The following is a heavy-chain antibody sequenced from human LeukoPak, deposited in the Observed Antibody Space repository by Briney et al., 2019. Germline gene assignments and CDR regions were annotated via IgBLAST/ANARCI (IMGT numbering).Heavy chain of an antibody. V-gene: IGHV4-61*01. CDR2: IYYSGST. CDR1: GGSVSSGRYY. D-gene: IGHD4-17*01. J-gene: IGHJ4*02. CDR3: ARADYGDYGEYYFDY. Sequence: SETLSLTCTVSGGSVSSGRYYWSWIRQPPGKGLEWIGYIYYSGSTNYNPSLKSRVTISVDTSKNQFSLKLSSVTAADTAVYYCARADYGDYGEYYFDYWGQGTLVTVSS.